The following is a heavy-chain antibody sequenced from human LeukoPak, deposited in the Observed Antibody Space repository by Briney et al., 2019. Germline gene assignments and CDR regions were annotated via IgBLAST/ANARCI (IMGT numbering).Heavy chain of an antibody. V-gene: IGHV1-2*04. CDR3: ARDTGTVTNYGMDV. D-gene: IGHD4-17*01. CDR1: GYTFTGYY. CDR2: IKPNSGGT. J-gene: IGHJ6*02. Sequence: ALVKVSCKASGYTFTGYYMHWVRQAPGQGLEWMGWIKPNSGGTNYAQKFQGWATMTRDTSISTAYMELSRLRSDDTAVYYCARDTGTVTNYGMDVWGQGTTVTVSS.